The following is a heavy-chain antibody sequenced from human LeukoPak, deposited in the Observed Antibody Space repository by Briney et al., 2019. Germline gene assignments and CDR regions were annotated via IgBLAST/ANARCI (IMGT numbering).Heavy chain of an antibody. CDR2: ISGSGGST. CDR3: ASLPTYDYGDVGRAFDI. CDR1: GFTFDDYG. Sequence: GGSLRLSCAASGFTFDDYGMSWVRQAPGKGLEWVSAISGSGGSTYYADSVKGRFTASRDNSKNTLYLQMNSLRAEDTAVYYCASLPTYDYGDVGRAFDIWGQGTMVTVSS. J-gene: IGHJ3*02. D-gene: IGHD4-17*01. V-gene: IGHV3-23*01.